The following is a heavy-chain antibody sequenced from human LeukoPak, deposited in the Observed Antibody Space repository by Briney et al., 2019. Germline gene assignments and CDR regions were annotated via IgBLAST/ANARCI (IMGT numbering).Heavy chain of an antibody. CDR1: GFTFSSFG. Sequence: GGSLRLSCAASGFTFSSFGMHWVRQAPGKGLEWVAVIWNDGSNNYYADSVKGRFTISRDNAKNTLYLQMNSLRPEDTAVYYCASSMAYNCLDYWGQGTLVTVSS. V-gene: IGHV3-33*01. D-gene: IGHD5-24*01. CDR3: ASSMAYNCLDY. J-gene: IGHJ4*02. CDR2: IWNDGSNN.